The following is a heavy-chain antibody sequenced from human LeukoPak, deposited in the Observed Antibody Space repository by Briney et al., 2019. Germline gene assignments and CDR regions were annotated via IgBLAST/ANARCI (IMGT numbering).Heavy chain of an antibody. J-gene: IGHJ4*02. CDR3: AREASGNYHVFDS. V-gene: IGHV3-11*04. D-gene: IGHD1-26*01. Sequence: GGSLRLSCEASGFSFSNYFISWIRQAPGKGLEWVSYITNSGRPTNYADAVKGRFTISRDNAKKSVYLEMTDLRAEDTAVYYCAREASGNYHVFDSWGQGTLVTVSS. CDR2: ITNSGRPT. CDR1: GFSFSNYF.